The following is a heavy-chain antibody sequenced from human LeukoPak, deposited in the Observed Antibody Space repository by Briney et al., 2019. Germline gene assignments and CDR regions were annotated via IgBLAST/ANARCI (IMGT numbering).Heavy chain of an antibody. D-gene: IGHD6-13*01. CDR3: ARSQSSSLIDY. V-gene: IGHV3-33*01. Sequence: GFXLXXYGVHWVGXAAGKGVECVAVLWYDVPSNDYPDSVKARFTFSTDNSKNTLYLQMNSLTVEDTAVYYCARSQSSSLIDYWGQGTLVTVSS. CDR1: GFXLXXYG. J-gene: IGHJ4*02. CDR2: LWYDVPSN.